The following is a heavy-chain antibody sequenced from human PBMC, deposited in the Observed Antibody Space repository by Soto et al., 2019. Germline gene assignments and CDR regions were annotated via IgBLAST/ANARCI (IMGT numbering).Heavy chain of an antibody. CDR3: ASEQWAGGMDV. D-gene: IGHD6-19*01. CDR2: ITSSSSYI. CDR1: GFTFSSYS. J-gene: IGHJ6*02. V-gene: IGHV3-21*01. Sequence: EVQLVESGGGLVKPGGSLRLSCAASGFTFSSYSMNWVRQAPGKGLEWVSSITSSSSYIYYADSVKGRFTISRDNGKNSLYLQMNSLRAEDTAVYYCASEQWAGGMDVWGQGTTVTVSS.